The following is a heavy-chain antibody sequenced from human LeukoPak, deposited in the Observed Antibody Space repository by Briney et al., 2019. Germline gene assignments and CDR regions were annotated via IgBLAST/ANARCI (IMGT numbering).Heavy chain of an antibody. CDR2: ISSSSSYI. CDR3: ARDIVVVPAAISGLAAFDI. CDR1: GFTFSSYS. V-gene: IGHV3-21*01. J-gene: IGHJ3*02. D-gene: IGHD2-2*02. Sequence: PGGSLRLSCAASGFTFSSYSMNWVRQAPGKGLEWVSSISSSSSYIHYADSVKGRFTISRDNAKNSLYLQMNSLRAEDTAVYYCARDIVVVPAAISGLAAFDIWGQGTMVTVSS.